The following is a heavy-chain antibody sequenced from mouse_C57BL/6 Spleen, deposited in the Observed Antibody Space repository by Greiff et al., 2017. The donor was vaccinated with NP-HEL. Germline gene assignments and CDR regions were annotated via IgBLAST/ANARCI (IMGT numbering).Heavy chain of an antibody. J-gene: IGHJ2*01. CDR2: IDPSDSET. CDR3: ARKNFDY. V-gene: IGHV1-52*01. Sequence: QVQLKQPGAELVRPGSSVKLSCKASGYTFTSYWMHWVKQRPIQGLEWIGNIDPSDSETHYNQKFKDKATLTVDKSSSTAYMQLSSLTSDDSAVYYCARKNFDYWGQGTTLTVSS. CDR1: GYTFTSYW.